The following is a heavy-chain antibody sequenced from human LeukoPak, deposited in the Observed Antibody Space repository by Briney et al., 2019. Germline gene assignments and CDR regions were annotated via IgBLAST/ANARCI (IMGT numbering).Heavy chain of an antibody. Sequence: PSETLSLTCTVSDASISSYYWSWIRQPPGKGLEWIGYIYYSGSTNYNPSLKSRVTISIDRSKNQFSLKLSSVTAADTAVYYCAKHEDFTTYDYWGPGTLVTVSS. D-gene: IGHD1-1*01. J-gene: IGHJ4*02. V-gene: IGHV4-59*08. CDR2: IYYSGST. CDR3: AKHEDFTTYDY. CDR1: DASISSYY.